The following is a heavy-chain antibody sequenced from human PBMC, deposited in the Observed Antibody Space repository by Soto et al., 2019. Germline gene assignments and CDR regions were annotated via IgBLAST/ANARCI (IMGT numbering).Heavy chain of an antibody. CDR3: ARVCGGDCGNAFDV. CDR2: ISFDSRDK. CDR1: GFTFSAYG. Sequence: QVQLVESGGGVVQPGRSLRLSCAASGFTFSAYGIHWVRQAPGKGLEWVATISFDSRDKLYVDSMNGRLTISRENSRNTVYLQKDSLRAEDTAVYHCARVCGGDCGNAFDVCGQGTVVDVSP. J-gene: IGHJ3*01. D-gene: IGHD2-21*02. V-gene: IGHV3-33*05.